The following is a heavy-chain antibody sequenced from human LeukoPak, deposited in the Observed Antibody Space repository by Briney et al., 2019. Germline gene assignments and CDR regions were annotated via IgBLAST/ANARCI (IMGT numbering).Heavy chain of an antibody. CDR1: GFTFTSSA. V-gene: IGHV1-58*02. CDR3: GRGPIELWLHNGIDV. CDR2: IVVGSGNT. D-gene: IGHD5-18*01. J-gene: IGHJ6*02. Sequence: ASVKVSCKASGFTFTSSAMQWVRQARGQRLEWIGWIVVGSGNTNYAQKFQERVTITRDMSTSTAYMELSSLKIDDTAVYFCGRGPIELWLHNGIDVWGQGTTVTVSS.